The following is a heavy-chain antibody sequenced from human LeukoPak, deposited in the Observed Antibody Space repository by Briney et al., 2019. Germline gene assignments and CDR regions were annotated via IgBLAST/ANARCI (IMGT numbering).Heavy chain of an antibody. CDR3: AVRGADFDY. D-gene: IGHD3-10*01. CDR1: GFTFSSYA. V-gene: IGHV3-33*08. Sequence: GGSLRLSCAASGFTFSSYAMSWVRQAPGKGLEWVAVIWYDGSNKYYADSVKGRFTISRDNSKNTLYLQMNSLRAEDTAVYYCAVRGADFDYWGQGTLVTVSS. J-gene: IGHJ4*02. CDR2: IWYDGSNK.